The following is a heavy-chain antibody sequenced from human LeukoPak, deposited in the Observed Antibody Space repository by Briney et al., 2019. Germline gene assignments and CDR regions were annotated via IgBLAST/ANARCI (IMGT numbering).Heavy chain of an antibody. V-gene: IGHV1-8*01. Sequence: ASVKVSCKASAYTFTTYDVSWVRQAPGQGLEWVGWMNPHGGNTGYAHKFQGRVTMTRDTSINTAYMELTSLTADDTAVYCCARDGSRTWGLSYWGQGTLVAVSS. D-gene: IGHD3-16*01. CDR3: ARDGSRTWGLSY. CDR2: MNPHGGNT. J-gene: IGHJ4*02. CDR1: AYTFTTYD.